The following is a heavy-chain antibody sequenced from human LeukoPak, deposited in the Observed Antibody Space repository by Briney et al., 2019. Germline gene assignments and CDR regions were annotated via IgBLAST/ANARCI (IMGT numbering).Heavy chain of an antibody. CDR1: GGTFSDHA. CDR3: ASESWVPPYYYVGVAV. Sequence: GASVKVSCKASGGTFSDHAINWVRQAPGQGLEWMGGIIPISGPANYAQKFQGRVTLTADESTNTAYMELSSLRSEDTAVYSCASESWVPPYYYVGVAVWGLGTTVTVSS. D-gene: IGHD6-13*01. V-gene: IGHV1-69*13. CDR2: IIPISGPA. J-gene: IGHJ6*02.